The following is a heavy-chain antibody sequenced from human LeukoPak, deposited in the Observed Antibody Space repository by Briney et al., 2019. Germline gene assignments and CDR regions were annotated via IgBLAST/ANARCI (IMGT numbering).Heavy chain of an antibody. V-gene: IGHV3-21*01. J-gene: IGHJ3*02. CDR2: ISTTSAYL. CDR3: ARLPGLGYCSGGSCFAVSHPNDI. CDR1: GFTFRTYR. D-gene: IGHD2-15*01. Sequence: GGSLRLSCAASGFTFRTYRMNWLRQAPGKGLEWVSSISTTSAYLKYADSVKGRFTVSRDNAKNSLYLQMNSLRAEDTAVYYCARLPGLGYCSGGSCFAVSHPNDIWGQGTMVTVSS.